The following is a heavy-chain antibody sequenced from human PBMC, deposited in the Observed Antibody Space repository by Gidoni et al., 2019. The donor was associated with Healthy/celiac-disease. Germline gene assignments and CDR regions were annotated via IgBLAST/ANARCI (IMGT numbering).Heavy chain of an antibody. CDR3: ARSMTTVTTNYGMDV. V-gene: IGHV5-51*01. Sequence: EVQLVQSGAEVKKSGDSLKISCKVSGYSFTSYWIGWVRQMPGKGLEWMGIIYPGDSDTRYSPSFQGQVTISADKSISTAYLQWSSLKASDTAMYYCARSMTTVTTNYGMDVWGQGTTVTVSS. CDR2: IYPGDSDT. D-gene: IGHD4-17*01. CDR1: GYSFTSYW. J-gene: IGHJ6*02.